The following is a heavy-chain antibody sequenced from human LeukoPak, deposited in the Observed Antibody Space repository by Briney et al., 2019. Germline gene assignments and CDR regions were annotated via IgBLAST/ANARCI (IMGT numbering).Heavy chain of an antibody. CDR1: GFTFSSYA. J-gene: IGHJ5*02. D-gene: IGHD2-2*01. V-gene: IGHV3-30*04. CDR2: ISYDGSNK. CDR3: ARGLADCSSTSCYWNWIDP. Sequence: PGRSLRLSCAASGFTFSSYAMHWVRQAPGKGLEWVAVISYDGSNKYYADSVKGRFTISRDNSKNTLYLQMNSLRAEDTAVYYCARGLADCSSTSCYWNWIDPWGQGTLATVSS.